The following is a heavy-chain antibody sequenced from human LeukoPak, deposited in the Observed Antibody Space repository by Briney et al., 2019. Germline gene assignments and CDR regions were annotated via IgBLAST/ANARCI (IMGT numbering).Heavy chain of an antibody. Sequence: SVKVSCKASGGTFSSYAISWVRRAPGQGLEWMGGIIPIFGIANYAQKFQGRVTITADKSTSTAYMELSSLRSEDTAVYYCARDYRASSIVVVPAASYNWFDPWGQGTLVTVSS. J-gene: IGHJ5*02. CDR2: IIPIFGIA. CDR3: ARDYRASSIVVVPAASYNWFDP. CDR1: GGTFSSYA. D-gene: IGHD2-2*01. V-gene: IGHV1-69*10.